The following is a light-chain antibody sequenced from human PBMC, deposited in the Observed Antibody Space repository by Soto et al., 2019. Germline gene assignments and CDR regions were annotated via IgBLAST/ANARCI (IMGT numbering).Light chain of an antibody. CDR3: LQHHPYPFT. CDR2: AAS. V-gene: IGKV1-17*01. J-gene: IGKJ3*01. CDR1: QGINNL. Sequence: DIEMTQSPSSLSASVGDRVTITCRASQGINNLLGWYQQGPGKAPKRLIYAASNLAGGVPSRFSGSGVGAEFTLTISSLQPEDFAPYYCLQHHPYPFTCGPGTKVDVK.